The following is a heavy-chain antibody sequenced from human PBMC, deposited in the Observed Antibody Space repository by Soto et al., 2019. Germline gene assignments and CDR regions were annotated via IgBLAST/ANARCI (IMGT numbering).Heavy chain of an antibody. J-gene: IGHJ5*02. CDR3: AEGYYDFWSGYYRNWFDP. CDR2: IIPIFGTA. Sequence: SLKVSCKASGGTFSSYAISWVRQAPGQGLEWMGGIIPIFGTANYAQKFQGRVTITADKSTSTAYMELSSLRSEDTAVYYCAEGYYDFWSGYYRNWFDPWGQGXLVTVYS. V-gene: IGHV1-69*06. CDR1: GGTFSSYA. D-gene: IGHD3-3*01.